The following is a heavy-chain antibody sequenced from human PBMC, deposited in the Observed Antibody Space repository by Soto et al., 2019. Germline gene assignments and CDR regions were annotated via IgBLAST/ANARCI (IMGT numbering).Heavy chain of an antibody. CDR2: IKSKTDGGTT. V-gene: IGHV3-15*07. Sequence: GGSLRLSCAASGFTFSNAWMNWVRQAPGKGLEWVGRIKSKTDGGTTDYAAPVNGRFTISRVDSKNTLYLQMNSLKTEDTAVYYCTTTAPGYDILTGYYFGGNTKYYFDYWGQGTLVTVSS. CDR3: TTTAPGYDILTGYYFGGNTKYYFDY. J-gene: IGHJ4*02. CDR1: GFTFSNAW. D-gene: IGHD3-9*01.